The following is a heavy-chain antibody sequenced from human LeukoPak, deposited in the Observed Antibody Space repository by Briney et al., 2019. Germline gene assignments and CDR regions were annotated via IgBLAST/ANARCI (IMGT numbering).Heavy chain of an antibody. Sequence: SETLSLTCAVYGGSFSGYYWGWISQPPGKGLEWIGEINHSGSTNYNPSHRSRVTVSVHTSKNQLSLKLSSVTAADTAVYYCARQWLVSPLFDYWGQGTLVTVSS. V-gene: IGHV4-34*01. CDR3: ARQWLVSPLFDY. CDR2: INHSGST. J-gene: IGHJ4*02. CDR1: GGSFSGYY. D-gene: IGHD6-19*01.